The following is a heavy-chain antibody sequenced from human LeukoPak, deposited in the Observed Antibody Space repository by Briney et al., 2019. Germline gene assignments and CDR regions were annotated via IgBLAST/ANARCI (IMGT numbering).Heavy chain of an antibody. J-gene: IGHJ5*02. D-gene: IGHD3-10*01. Sequence: GESLKISCKGSGYTFTSYWIAWVRQMPGKGLEWMGIIYPGDSDTRYSPSFQGQVTISADKSISTAYLQWRSLKASDTAMYYCARQRFTMRAYAGNWFDPWGQGTLVTVSS. CDR1: GYTFTSYW. CDR2: IYPGDSDT. CDR3: ARQRFTMRAYAGNWFDP. V-gene: IGHV5-51*01.